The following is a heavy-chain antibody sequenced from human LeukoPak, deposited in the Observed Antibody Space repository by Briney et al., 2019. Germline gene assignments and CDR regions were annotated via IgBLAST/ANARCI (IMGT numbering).Heavy chain of an antibody. CDR1: GGSLSSGDYY. D-gene: IGHD3-3*01. CDR2: IYYSGST. CDR3: AREGVLRFLEWRYYFDY. J-gene: IGHJ4*02. V-gene: IGHV4-30-4*08. Sequence: SETLSLTCTVSGGSLSSGDYYWSWIRQPPGKGLEWIGYIYYSGSTYYNPSLKSRITISVDTSKNQFSLKLSSVTAADTAVYYCAREGVLRFLEWRYYFDYWGQGTLVTVSS.